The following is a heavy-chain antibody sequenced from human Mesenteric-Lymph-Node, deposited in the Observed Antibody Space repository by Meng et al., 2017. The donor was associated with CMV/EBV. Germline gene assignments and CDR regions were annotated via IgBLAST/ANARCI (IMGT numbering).Heavy chain of an antibody. Sequence: GESLKISCAASGFTFSSYWMSWVRLAPGKGLEWVANIKQDGSEKYYVDSVKGRFSISRDNAKNSLFLQMNGLRADDTALYYCARDPPGDGGVTSDYWGQGILVTVSS. CDR2: IKQDGSEK. CDR3: ARDPPGDGGVTSDY. J-gene: IGHJ4*02. D-gene: IGHD7-27*01. CDR1: GFTFSSYW. V-gene: IGHV3-7*01.